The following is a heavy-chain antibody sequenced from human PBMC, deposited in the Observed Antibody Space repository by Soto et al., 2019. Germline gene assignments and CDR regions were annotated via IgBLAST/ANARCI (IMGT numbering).Heavy chain of an antibody. CDR3: ARHCSGGSCYGMDV. Sequence: HVQLVESGGGVVQPGRSLRLSCAASGFTFSSYAMHWVRQAPGKGLEWVAVISYDGSNKYYADSVKGRFTISRDNSKNTRYLQMNSLRAEDTAVYYCARHCSGGSCYGMDVWGQGTTVTVSS. J-gene: IGHJ6*02. V-gene: IGHV3-30-3*01. CDR2: ISYDGSNK. CDR1: GFTFSSYA. D-gene: IGHD2-15*01.